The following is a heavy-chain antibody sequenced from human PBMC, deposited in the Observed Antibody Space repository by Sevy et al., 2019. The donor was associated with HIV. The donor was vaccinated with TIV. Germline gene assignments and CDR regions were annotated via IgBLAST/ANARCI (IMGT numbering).Heavy chain of an antibody. D-gene: IGHD3-3*01. Sequence: GGSLRLSCTASGFTFGDYAMSWFRQAPGKGLEWVGFIRSKAYGGTTEYAGSVKGRFTISSDDSNSIAYLQMTSLKTEDTAVYYCTRAIFGVVIIHWFDPWGQGTLVTVSS. V-gene: IGHV3-49*03. J-gene: IGHJ5*02. CDR2: IRSKAYGGTT. CDR1: GFTFGDYA. CDR3: TRAIFGVVIIHWFDP.